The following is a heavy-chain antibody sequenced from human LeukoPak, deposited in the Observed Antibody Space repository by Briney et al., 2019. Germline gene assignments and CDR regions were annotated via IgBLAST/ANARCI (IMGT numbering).Heavy chain of an antibody. J-gene: IGHJ5*02. D-gene: IGHD6-19*01. CDR3: VREQNRRYSSPFDP. Sequence: GSLRLSCVASGFTFSDYYMSWIRQAPGKGLEWVSYISSSGSTIYYADSVKGRFTISRDNAKNSLYLQMNSLRAEDTAVYYCVREQNRRYSSPFDPWGQGTLVTVSS. V-gene: IGHV3-11*01. CDR2: ISSSGSTI. CDR1: GFTFSDYY.